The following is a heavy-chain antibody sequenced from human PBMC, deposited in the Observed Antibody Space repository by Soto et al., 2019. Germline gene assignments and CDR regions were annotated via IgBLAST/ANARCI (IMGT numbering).Heavy chain of an antibody. J-gene: IGHJ4*02. Sequence: QVQLVESGGGVVQPGRSLRLSCAASGFTFSSYGMHWVRQAPGKGLEWVAVIWYDGSNKYYADSVKGRFTISRDNSKNTLYLQMNSLGAEDTAVYYCARDPPLVVAAHPPLDYWGQGTLVTVSS. CDR2: IWYDGSNK. V-gene: IGHV3-33*01. CDR3: ARDPPLVVAAHPPLDY. CDR1: GFTFSSYG. D-gene: IGHD2-15*01.